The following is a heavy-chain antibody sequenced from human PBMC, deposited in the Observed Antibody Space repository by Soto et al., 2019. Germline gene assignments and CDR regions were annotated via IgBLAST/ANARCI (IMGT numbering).Heavy chain of an antibody. Sequence: GGSLRLSCAASGFTFSSYSMNWVRQAPGKGLEWVSSISSSSSYIYYADSVKGRFTISRDNAKNSLYLQMNSLRAEDTAVYYCARDIAVVPRGWFDPRGQGTLVTVSS. CDR1: GFTFSSYS. CDR3: ARDIAVVPRGWFDP. J-gene: IGHJ5*02. V-gene: IGHV3-21*01. D-gene: IGHD6-19*01. CDR2: ISSSSSYI.